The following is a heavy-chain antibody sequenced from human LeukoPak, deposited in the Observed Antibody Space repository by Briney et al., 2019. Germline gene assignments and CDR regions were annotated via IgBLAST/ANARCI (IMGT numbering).Heavy chain of an antibody. CDR1: GYTFSSYS. CDR3: ARDLRTQFDGYSPPYFFDY. CDR2: ISSGGSHI. J-gene: IGHJ4*02. D-gene: IGHD5-24*01. Sequence: GASVKVSCKASGYTFSSYSMTWVRQAPGRGLEWVSSISSGGSHIYYGDAVKGRFTLSRDNAKNSLFLKVNSLRAEDTAVYFCARDLRTQFDGYSPPYFFDYWGQGALVTVSS. V-gene: IGHV3-21*01.